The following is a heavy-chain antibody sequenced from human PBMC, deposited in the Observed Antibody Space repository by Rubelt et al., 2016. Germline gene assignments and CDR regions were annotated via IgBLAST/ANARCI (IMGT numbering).Heavy chain of an antibody. CDR2: ISSTSSTI. CDR3: AKGVSSDWRPFDY. J-gene: IGHJ4*02. CDR1: GFTFGSYA. D-gene: IGHD3-22*01. V-gene: IGHV3-48*04. Sequence: VQLVESGGGVVQPGRSLRLSCAASGFTFGSYAMNWVRVRQAPGRGMEWVSYISSTSSTIYYADSVKGRFTTPSDNAKNSLFLQIGSRRAADTAVDYCAKGVSSDWRPFDYWGQGTLVTVSS.